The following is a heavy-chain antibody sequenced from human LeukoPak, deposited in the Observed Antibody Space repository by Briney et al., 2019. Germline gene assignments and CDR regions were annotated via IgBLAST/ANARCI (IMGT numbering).Heavy chain of an antibody. Sequence: GGSLRLSCAASGFTFSSNWMHWVRQAPGKGLVWVSRIKSDGSITSYADSVKGRFTISRDNAKNTLYLQMNSLRAEDTAVYYCARDGDWGQGTLVTVSS. CDR2: IKSDGSIT. CDR3: ARDGD. CDR1: GFTFSSNW. J-gene: IGHJ4*02. D-gene: IGHD3-16*01. V-gene: IGHV3-74*01.